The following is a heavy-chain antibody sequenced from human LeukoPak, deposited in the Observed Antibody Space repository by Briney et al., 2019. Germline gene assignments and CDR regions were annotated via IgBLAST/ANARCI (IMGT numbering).Heavy chain of an antibody. D-gene: IGHD3-3*02. Sequence: GGSLRLSCAASGFTVSSNYMSWVRQSPGKGLEWVSYISSSGDTMFYPDSVKGRFTISRDNAKNSLYLQMYSLRDEDTAVYYCARDDSITSGHFDLWGRGTLVTVSS. CDR1: GFTVSSNY. V-gene: IGHV3-48*02. CDR3: ARDDSITSGHFDL. J-gene: IGHJ2*01. CDR2: ISSSGDTM.